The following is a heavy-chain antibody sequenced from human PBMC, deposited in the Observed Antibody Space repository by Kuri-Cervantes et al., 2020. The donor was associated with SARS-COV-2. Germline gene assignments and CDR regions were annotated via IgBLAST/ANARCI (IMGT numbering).Heavy chain of an antibody. CDR2: IKSKTDGGTT. D-gene: IGHD3-3*01. J-gene: IGHJ4*02. CDR1: GFLFSASA. V-gene: IGHV3-15*01. CDR3: TTDLKPWRADY. Sequence: GGSLRLSCEVSGFLFSASAIHWVRQAPGKGLEWVGRIKSKTDGGTTDYAAPVKGRFTISRDDSKNTLYLQMNSLKTEDTAVYYCTTDLKPWRADYWGQGTLVTVSS.